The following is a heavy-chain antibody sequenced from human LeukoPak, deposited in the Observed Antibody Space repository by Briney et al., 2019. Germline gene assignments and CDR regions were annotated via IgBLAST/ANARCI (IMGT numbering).Heavy chain of an antibody. Sequence: KPGGSLRLSCAASGFTFSDYYVTWIRQAPGKGLEWVSYISSSGSAIYYADSVKGRFTISRDYAKNSLYLHMSGLRAEDTAVYYCAGGSQRHRLGSSAYRPTFRYYYSALDVWGKGITVIVSS. J-gene: IGHJ6*04. CDR3: AGGSQRHRLGSSAYRPTFRYYYSALDV. CDR2: ISSSGSAI. CDR1: GFTFSDYY. D-gene: IGHD3-22*01. V-gene: IGHV3-11*01.